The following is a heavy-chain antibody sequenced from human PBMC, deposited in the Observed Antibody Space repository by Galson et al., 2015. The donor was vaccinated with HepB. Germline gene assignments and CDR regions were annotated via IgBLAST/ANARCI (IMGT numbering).Heavy chain of an antibody. Sequence: SLRLSCAASGFTFSSYSMNWVRQAPGKGLEWVSSISSSSSYIYYADSVKGRFTISRDNAKNSLYLQMNSLRAEDTAVYYCARVSVAGKGGFDYWGQGTLVTVFS. V-gene: IGHV3-21*01. D-gene: IGHD6-19*01. CDR1: GFTFSSYS. CDR2: ISSSSSYI. J-gene: IGHJ4*02. CDR3: ARVSVAGKGGFDY.